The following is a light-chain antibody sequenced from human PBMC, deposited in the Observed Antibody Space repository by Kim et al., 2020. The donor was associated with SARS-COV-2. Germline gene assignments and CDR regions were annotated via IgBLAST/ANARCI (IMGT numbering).Light chain of an antibody. Sequence: QSALTQPPSVSASRGQSVTISCTGTSSDIGSYDRVSWYQQFPGTAPRLVIFEVDNRPSGVPDRFSGSKSGNAASLTISGLQTEDEADYYCSSYTTYKTVIFGGGTKVTVL. V-gene: IGLV2-18*02. CDR2: EVD. CDR3: SSYTTYKTVI. CDR1: SSDIGSYDR. J-gene: IGLJ2*01.